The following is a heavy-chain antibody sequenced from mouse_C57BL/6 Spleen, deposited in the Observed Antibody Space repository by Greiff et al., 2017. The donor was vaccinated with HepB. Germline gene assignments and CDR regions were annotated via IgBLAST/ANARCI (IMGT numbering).Heavy chain of an antibody. Sequence: EVQLQESGPGLVKPSQSLSLTCSVTGYSITSGYYWNWIRQFPGNKLEWMGYISYDGSNNYNPSLKNRISITRDTSKNQFFLKLNSVTTEDTATYYCASLDSSGSHWGQGTTLTVSS. CDR2: ISYDGSN. D-gene: IGHD3-2*02. CDR1: GYSITSGYY. J-gene: IGHJ2*01. V-gene: IGHV3-6*01. CDR3: ASLDSSGSH.